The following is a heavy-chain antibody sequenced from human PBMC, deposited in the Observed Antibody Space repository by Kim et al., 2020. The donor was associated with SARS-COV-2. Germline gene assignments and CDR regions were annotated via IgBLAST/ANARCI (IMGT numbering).Heavy chain of an antibody. V-gene: IGHV3-21*01. CDR3: ATSSSLSYGMDV. D-gene: IGHD6-13*01. Sequence: YYADSVKGRFTISRDNAKNSLYLQMNSLRAEDTAVYYCATSSSLSYGMDVWGQGTTVTVSS. J-gene: IGHJ6*02.